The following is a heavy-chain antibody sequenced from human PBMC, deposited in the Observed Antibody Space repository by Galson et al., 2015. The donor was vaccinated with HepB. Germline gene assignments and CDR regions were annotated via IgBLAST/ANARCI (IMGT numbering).Heavy chain of an antibody. Sequence: SVKVSCKASGYTFTSYAMNWVRQAPGQGLEWMGWINTNTGNPTYAQGFTGRFVFSLDTSVSTAYLQISSLKAEDTAVYYCARTSRIVGARGLFDNWGQGTLVTVSS. CDR1: GYTFTSYA. CDR2: INTNTGNP. D-gene: IGHD1-26*01. V-gene: IGHV7-4-1*02. J-gene: IGHJ4*02. CDR3: ARTSRIVGARGLFDN.